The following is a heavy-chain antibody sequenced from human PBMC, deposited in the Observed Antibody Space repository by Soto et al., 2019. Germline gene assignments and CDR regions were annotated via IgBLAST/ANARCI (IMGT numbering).Heavy chain of an antibody. CDR1: GYTFTSYD. Sequence: ASVKVSCKASGYTFTSYDINWVRQATGQGLEWMGWMNPNSGNTGYAQEFQGRVTMTRNTSISTAYMELSSLRSEDTAVYYCARGDYYGSGSYYVDRDWFDPWGQGTLVTVSS. D-gene: IGHD3-10*01. CDR3: ARGDYYGSGSYYVDRDWFDP. V-gene: IGHV1-8*01. CDR2: MNPNSGNT. J-gene: IGHJ5*02.